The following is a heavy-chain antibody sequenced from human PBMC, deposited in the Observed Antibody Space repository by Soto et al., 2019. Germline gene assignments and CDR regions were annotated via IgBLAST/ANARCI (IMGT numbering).Heavy chain of an antibody. CDR2: IKQDGNER. D-gene: IGHD2-2*01. CDR1: GFTLSSYW. CDR3: ARDGPQSSRTSGWFDP. J-gene: IGHJ5*02. V-gene: IGHV3-7*03. Sequence: EVQVVESGGGLVQPGGSLRLSCVASGFTLSSYWMSWVRQTPGKGLEWVANIKQDGNERHYMDSVKGRFTISRDNARNSLDLLMNSLKTEDTAVYYCARDGPQSSRTSGWFDPWGQGTLVIVSS.